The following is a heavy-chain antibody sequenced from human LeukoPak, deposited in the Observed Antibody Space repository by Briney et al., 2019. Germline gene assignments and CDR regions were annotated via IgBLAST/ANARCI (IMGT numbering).Heavy chain of an antibody. Sequence: GRSLRLSCAASGFTFSSYAMHWVRQAPGKGLEWVAVISYDGSNKYYADSVKGRFTISRDNAKNSLYLQMNSLRAEDMALYYCAKGEGYYDSSGFPMDYWGQGTLVTVSS. CDR1: GFTFSSYA. V-gene: IGHV3-30-3*01. J-gene: IGHJ4*02. D-gene: IGHD3-22*01. CDR2: ISYDGSNK. CDR3: AKGEGYYDSSGFPMDY.